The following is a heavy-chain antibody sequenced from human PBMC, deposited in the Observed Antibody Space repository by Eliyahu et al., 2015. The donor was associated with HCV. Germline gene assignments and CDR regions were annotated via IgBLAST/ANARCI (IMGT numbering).Heavy chain of an antibody. CDR2: IKSKIDGGTT. CDR1: GFIFNNAW. Sequence: EVQLVESGGGLVKPGGSLRLSCATSGFIFNNAWMSWVRQAPGKGLEWVGRIKSKIDGGTTDYAAPVKDRFTISRDSSKDTLYLLMNSLKTEDTAVYYCATQRGYTSGSLDYWGQGTLVTVSS. V-gene: IGHV3-15*01. CDR3: ATQRGYTSGSLDY. J-gene: IGHJ4*02. D-gene: IGHD5-18*01.